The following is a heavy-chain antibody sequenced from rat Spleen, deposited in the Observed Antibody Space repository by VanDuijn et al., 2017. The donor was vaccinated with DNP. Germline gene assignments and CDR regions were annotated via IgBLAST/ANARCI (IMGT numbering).Heavy chain of an antibody. CDR3: ATSPGPNWFAY. Sequence: EVQLVESGGGLVQPGRSLKLSCAASGFTFSNYYMAWVRQAPKKGLELVAYISYFGDNTYSGDSVKGRFTISRDNANHTLYLQMDSLRSEDTATYYCATSPGPNWFAYWGQGTLVTVSS. V-gene: IGHV5-25*01. CDR1: GFTFSNYY. CDR2: ISYFGDNT. J-gene: IGHJ3*01. D-gene: IGHD1-4*01.